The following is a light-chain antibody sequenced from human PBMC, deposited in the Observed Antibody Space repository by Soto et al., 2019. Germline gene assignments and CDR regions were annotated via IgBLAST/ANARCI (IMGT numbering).Light chain of an antibody. Sequence: QSALTQPPSASGSPGQSVTISCTGTKNDIGVYDFVSWYQHHPGKAPRLIIYGVVQRPSGVPDRFSGSKSGNTASLTVSGLQAADEAEYFCKSYAGSNTYVFGSGTKVTVL. CDR3: KSYAGSNTYV. V-gene: IGLV2-8*01. J-gene: IGLJ1*01. CDR1: KNDIGVYDF. CDR2: GVV.